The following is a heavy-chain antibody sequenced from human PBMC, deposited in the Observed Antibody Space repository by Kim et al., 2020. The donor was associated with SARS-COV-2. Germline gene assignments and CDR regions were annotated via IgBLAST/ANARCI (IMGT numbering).Heavy chain of an antibody. Sequence: YAQGFTGRFVFALDTSVSTAYLQISSLKAEDTAVYYCASNVLLWFGEADYWGQGTLVTVSS. D-gene: IGHD3-10*01. V-gene: IGHV7-4-1*02. J-gene: IGHJ4*02. CDR3: ASNVLLWFGEADY.